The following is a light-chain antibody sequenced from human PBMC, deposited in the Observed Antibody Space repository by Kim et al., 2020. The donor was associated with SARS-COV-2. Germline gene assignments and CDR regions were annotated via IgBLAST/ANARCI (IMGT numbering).Light chain of an antibody. CDR1: SSDGGGYNY. CDR3: SSYAGSNNFV. CDR2: EVS. Sequence: GQSVTISCTGTSSDGGGYNYVSWYQQHPGKAPKLMIYEVSKRPSGVPDRFSGSKSGNTASLTVSGLQAEDKADYYCSSYAGSNNFVFGTGTKVTVL. V-gene: IGLV2-8*01. J-gene: IGLJ1*01.